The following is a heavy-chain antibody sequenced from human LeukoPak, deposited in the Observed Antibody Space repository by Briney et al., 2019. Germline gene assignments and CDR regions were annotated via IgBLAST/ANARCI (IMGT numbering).Heavy chain of an antibody. Sequence: PSETLSLTCTVSGGSISSYYWSWIRQPPGKGLEWIGYIYYSGSTNYNPSLKSRVTISVDTSKNQFSLKLSSVTAADTAVYYCARVRLHFGSSSPRGWFDPWGQGTLVTVSS. CDR2: IYYSGST. D-gene: IGHD6-13*01. V-gene: IGHV4-59*01. CDR3: ARVRLHFGSSSPRGWFDP. CDR1: GGSISSYY. J-gene: IGHJ5*02.